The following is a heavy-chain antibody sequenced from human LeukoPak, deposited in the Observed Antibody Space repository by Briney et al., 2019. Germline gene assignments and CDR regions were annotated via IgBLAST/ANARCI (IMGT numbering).Heavy chain of an antibody. CDR3: ARDQARTPPWYLYMNY. J-gene: IGHJ4*02. V-gene: IGHV1-2*06. Sequence: GASVKVSCKASGYSFTGYYIHWVRQAPGQGPEWMGRIDPNSGGTNSAQKFQARVTLTRDTSIATVYMELSRLRSNDPAVYSCARDQARTPPWYLYMNYWGQGTLVTVSS. CDR2: IDPNSGGT. CDR1: GYSFTGYY. D-gene: IGHD3/OR15-3a*01.